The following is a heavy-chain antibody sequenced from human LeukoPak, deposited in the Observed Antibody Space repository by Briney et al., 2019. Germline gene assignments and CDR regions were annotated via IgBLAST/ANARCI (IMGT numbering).Heavy chain of an antibody. CDR1: GGSISSYY. J-gene: IGHJ4*02. CDR3: AKGRSGTYSPTWDY. CDR2: IYYSGST. D-gene: IGHD1-26*01. Sequence: SETLSLTCTVSGGSISSYYWSWIRQPPGKGLEWIGYIYYSGSTNYNPSLKSRVTISVDTSKNQFSLKLSSVTAADTAVYYCAKGRSGTYSPTWDYWGQGTLVTVSS. V-gene: IGHV4-59*08.